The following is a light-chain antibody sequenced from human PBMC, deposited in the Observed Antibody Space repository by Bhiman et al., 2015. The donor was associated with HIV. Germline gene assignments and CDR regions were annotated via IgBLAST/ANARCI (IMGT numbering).Light chain of an antibody. V-gene: IGLV2-14*03. CDR1: SSDVGAYNY. CDR2: DVT. Sequence: QSALTQPASVSGSPGQSITISCTGTSSDVGAYNYVSWYQQHPGKAPKLMIYDVTHRPSGVSNRFSGSKSGNTASLIISGLQAEDEADYYCSSYTTSSTVVFGGGTNLTVL. J-gene: IGLJ2*01. CDR3: SSYTTSSTVV.